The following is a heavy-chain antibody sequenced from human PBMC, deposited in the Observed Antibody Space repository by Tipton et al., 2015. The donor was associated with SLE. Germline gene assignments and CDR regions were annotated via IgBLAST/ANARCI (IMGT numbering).Heavy chain of an antibody. J-gene: IGHJ5*02. V-gene: IGHV4-4*07. CDR3: ASHGGHNWFDP. CDR2: IYASGST. Sequence: LRLSCTVSDGSISDYYWTWIRQPAGEGLEWIGRIYASGSTNYNPSLRSRAAMSVDTSKSHFSLKLTSVTAADTAVYYCASHGGHNWFDPWGQGTLVTVSS. CDR1: DGSISDYY.